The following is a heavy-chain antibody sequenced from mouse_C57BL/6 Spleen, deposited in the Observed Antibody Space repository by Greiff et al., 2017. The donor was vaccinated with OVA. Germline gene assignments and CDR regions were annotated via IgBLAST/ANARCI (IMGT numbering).Heavy chain of an antibody. CDR2: IRSKSNNYAT. Sequence: EVQLVESGGGLVQPKGSLKLSCAASGFSFNTYAMTWVRQAPGRGLEWVARIRSKSNNYATYYADSVKDRFTISRDDSESMLYLQMNNLKTEDTAMYYCVRELLYYFDYWGQGTTLTVSS. CDR3: VRELLYYFDY. V-gene: IGHV10-1*01. J-gene: IGHJ2*01. D-gene: IGHD1-1*01. CDR1: GFSFNTYA.